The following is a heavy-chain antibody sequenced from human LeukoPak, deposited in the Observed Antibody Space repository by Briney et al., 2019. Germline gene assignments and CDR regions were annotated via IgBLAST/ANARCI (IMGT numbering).Heavy chain of an antibody. J-gene: IGHJ4*02. Sequence: GGPLRLSCAASGFTFSSYAMSWVRQAPGKGLEWVSAISASGISTYYEDSVKGRFTISRDNSKNTLFLQMNSLRAEDTAIYYCAKKGQFSTTNYYFDYWGQGTLVTVSS. CDR2: ISASGIST. CDR3: AKKGQFSTTNYYFDY. CDR1: GFTFSSYA. D-gene: IGHD1-1*01. V-gene: IGHV3-23*01.